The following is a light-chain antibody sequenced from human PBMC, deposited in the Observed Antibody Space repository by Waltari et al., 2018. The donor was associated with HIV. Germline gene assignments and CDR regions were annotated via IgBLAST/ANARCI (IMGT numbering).Light chain of an antibody. J-gene: IGLJ1*01. CDR3: ATWDVSLGASYV. Sequence: QSVLTQPPSASGTPGQRVTSSCAGTTSNVGNHFVSWYQQLPGTAPKLLIYRANQRPSGVPDRFSGSKSGASASLAISGLRSEDEGDYHCATWDVSLGASYVFGAGTKVTVL. V-gene: IGLV1-47*01. CDR1: TSNVGNHF. CDR2: RAN.